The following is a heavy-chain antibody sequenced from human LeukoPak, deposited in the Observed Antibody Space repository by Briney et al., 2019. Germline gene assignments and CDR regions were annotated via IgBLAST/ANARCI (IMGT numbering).Heavy chain of an antibody. CDR2: ISYDGSNK. CDR3: ARGRYSYGPAGQAFDI. J-gene: IGHJ3*02. D-gene: IGHD5-18*01. V-gene: IGHV3-30*04. CDR1: GFTFSSYA. Sequence: GRSLRLSCAASGFTFSSYAMHWVRQAPGKGLERVAVISYDGSNKYYADSVKGRFTISRDNSKNTLYLQMNSLRAEDTAVYYCARGRYSYGPAGQAFDIWGQGTMVTVSS.